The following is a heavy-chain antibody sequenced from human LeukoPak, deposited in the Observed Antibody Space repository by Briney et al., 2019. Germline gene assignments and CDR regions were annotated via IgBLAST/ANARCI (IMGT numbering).Heavy chain of an antibody. V-gene: IGHV1-2*02. CDR2: INPNSGGT. D-gene: IGHD3-9*01. J-gene: IGHJ4*02. Sequence: ASVKVSCKASGYTFTGYYMHWVRQAPGQGLEWMGWINPNSGGTNYAQKFQGRVTMTRDTSISTAYTELSRLRSDDTAVYYCARDQPYDILTGHFDYWGQGTLVTVSS. CDR1: GYTFTGYY. CDR3: ARDQPYDILTGHFDY.